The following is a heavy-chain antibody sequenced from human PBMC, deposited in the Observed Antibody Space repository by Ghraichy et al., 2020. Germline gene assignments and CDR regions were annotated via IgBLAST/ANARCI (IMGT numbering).Heavy chain of an antibody. V-gene: IGHV3-48*02. J-gene: IGHJ6*02. CDR3: ARDPVTTYYYYYYGMDV. Sequence: GGSLRLSCAASGFTFSSYSMNWVRQAPGKGLEWVSYISSSSSTIYYADSVKGRFTISRDNAKNSLYLQMNSLRDEDTAVYYCARDPVTTYYYYYYGMDVWGQGTTVTVSS. D-gene: IGHD4-11*01. CDR2: ISSSSSTI. CDR1: GFTFSSYS.